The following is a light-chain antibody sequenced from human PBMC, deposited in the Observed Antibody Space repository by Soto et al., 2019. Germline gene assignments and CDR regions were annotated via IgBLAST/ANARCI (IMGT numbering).Light chain of an antibody. J-gene: IGLJ1*01. CDR3: SSYTTSGAYV. Sequence: QSALTQPASVSGSPGQSITISCTGTSSDVGAYNYVSWYQQHPGKAPKLMMYDVGNRPSGVSNRFSGSKSGNTASLTISGLQAEDEADYYCSSYTTSGAYVFGTGTKVTVL. CDR1: SSDVGAYNY. CDR2: DVG. V-gene: IGLV2-14*01.